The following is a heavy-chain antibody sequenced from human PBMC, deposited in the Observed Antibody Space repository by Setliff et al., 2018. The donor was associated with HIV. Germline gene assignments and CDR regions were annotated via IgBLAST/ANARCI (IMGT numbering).Heavy chain of an antibody. V-gene: IGHV1-18*01. CDR1: GYTFASYG. CDR3: AKDYTPTFWEYNWFDV. CDR2: ISAYDGNT. J-gene: IGHJ5*02. Sequence: GASVKVSCKASGYTFASYGITWVRQAPGQGLEWMGWISAYDGNTNYAQKVRERVTLTTDTATNTLYLEMNNLRAEDTALYYCAKDYTPTFWEYNWFDVWGQGTQVTVSS. D-gene: IGHD3-16*01.